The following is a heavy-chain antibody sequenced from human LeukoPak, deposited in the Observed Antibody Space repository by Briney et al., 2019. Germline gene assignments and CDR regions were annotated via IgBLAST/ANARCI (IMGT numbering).Heavy chain of an antibody. V-gene: IGHV3-23*01. CDR3: AGQKYSSSWYLFDY. Sequence: GGSLRLSCAASGFTFSSYAMSWVRQAPGKGLEWVSVTSGGGGTTYYADSVKGRFTISRDNSKNTLYLQMNSLRAEDTAVYYCAGQKYSSSWYLFDYWGQGTLVTVSS. J-gene: IGHJ4*02. CDR2: TSGGGGTT. CDR1: GFTFSSYA. D-gene: IGHD6-13*01.